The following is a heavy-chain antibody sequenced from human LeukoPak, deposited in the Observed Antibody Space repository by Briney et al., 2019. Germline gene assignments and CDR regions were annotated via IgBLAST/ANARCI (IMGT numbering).Heavy chain of an antibody. V-gene: IGHV3-30-3*01. Sequence: GRSLRLSCAASGFTFSSNAMHWVRQAPGKGLEWVAVIAYDESNKNYLESVKGRFTISRDNSKNTLSLQMNSLRAEDTAVYYCARDSFLSVYDSSGYYYVFDYWGQGTPVTVSS. CDR2: IAYDESNK. CDR1: GFTFSSNA. CDR3: ARDSFLSVYDSSGYYYVFDY. D-gene: IGHD3-22*01. J-gene: IGHJ4*02.